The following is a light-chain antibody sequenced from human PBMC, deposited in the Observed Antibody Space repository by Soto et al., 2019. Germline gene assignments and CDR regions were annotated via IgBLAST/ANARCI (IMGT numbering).Light chain of an antibody. V-gene: IGKV3D-15*01. CDR3: QQYGYSQLT. Sequence: EIVMTQSPATLSVSPGARDPLSCRARQSVSSNLAWYQQKPGQAPRLLIYGASSRPTGIPARFSGSGSGTDFTLTISRLEPEDFAIYYCQQYGYSQLTFGGGTKV. CDR2: GAS. CDR1: QSVSSN. J-gene: IGKJ4*01.